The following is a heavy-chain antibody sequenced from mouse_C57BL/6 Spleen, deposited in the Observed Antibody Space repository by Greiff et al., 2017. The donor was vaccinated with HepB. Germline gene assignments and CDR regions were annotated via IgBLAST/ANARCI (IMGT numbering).Heavy chain of an antibody. D-gene: IGHD2-3*01. J-gene: IGHJ3*01. CDR2: IHPNSGST. CDR3: ARAEDGYLAWFAY. Sequence: QVQLQQPGAELVKPGASVKLSCKASGYTFTSYWMHWVKQRPGQGLEWIGMIHPNSGSTNYNEKFKSKATLTVDKSSSTAYMQLSSLTSEDSAVYYCARAEDGYLAWFAYWGQGTLVTVSA. CDR1: GYTFTSYW. V-gene: IGHV1-64*01.